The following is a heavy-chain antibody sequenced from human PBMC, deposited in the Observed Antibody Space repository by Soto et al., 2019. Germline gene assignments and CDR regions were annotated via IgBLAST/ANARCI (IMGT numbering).Heavy chain of an antibody. CDR2: IIPILGIA. Sequence: QVQLVQSGAEVKKPGSSVKVSCEASGGSFSSYTISWVRQAPGQGLEWMGRIIPILGIANYAQKFQGRVTITADKSTSTAYMELSSLRSEDTAVYYCSMEYCSSTSCYRDYWGQGTLVTVSS. CDR1: GGSFSSYT. CDR3: SMEYCSSTSCYRDY. D-gene: IGHD2-2*02. V-gene: IGHV1-69*02. J-gene: IGHJ4*02.